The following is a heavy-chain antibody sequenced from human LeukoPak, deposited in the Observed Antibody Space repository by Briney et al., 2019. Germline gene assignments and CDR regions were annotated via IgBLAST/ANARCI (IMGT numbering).Heavy chain of an antibody. V-gene: IGHV3-30*02. D-gene: IGHD1-26*01. CDR1: GITFSNYC. CDR2: IRSDGSNK. J-gene: IGHJ3*02. Sequence: GGSLRLSCAASGITFSNYCMHWVRQAPGKGPEWVAFIRSDGSNKTYADSVKGRFTISRDNSKNTLYLQRNSLRAEDTAVYYCETAAVGATGTDIWGQGTMVTVSS. CDR3: ETAAVGATGTDI.